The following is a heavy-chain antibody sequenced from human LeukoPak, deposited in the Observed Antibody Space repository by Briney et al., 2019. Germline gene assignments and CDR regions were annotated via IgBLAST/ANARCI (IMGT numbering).Heavy chain of an antibody. D-gene: IGHD6-19*01. V-gene: IGHV3-30*01. CDR3: ARGSNAVAGTTYYYYYMDV. CDR2: ISYVGSNK. J-gene: IGHJ6*03. Sequence: GGSLRLSCAASGFTFSSYAMHWVRQAPGKGLEWVAVISYVGSNKYYADSVKGRFTISRDNSKNTLYLQMDSLRAEDTAVYYCARGSNAVAGTTYYYYYMDVWGKGTTVTVSS. CDR1: GFTFSSYA.